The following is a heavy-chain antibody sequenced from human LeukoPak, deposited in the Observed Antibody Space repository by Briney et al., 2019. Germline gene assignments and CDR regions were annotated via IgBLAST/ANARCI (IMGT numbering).Heavy chain of an antibody. J-gene: IGHJ3*02. CDR2: LDIGGSST. V-gene: IGHV3-23*05. CDR1: GFTFSGYA. Sequence: GGSLRHSCAASGFTFSGYAMSWVRQAPGKGLEWVSALDIGGSSTYYADSVKGRFTISRDNSKSTLYLQMNSLRAEDTALYYCAKDRLTIDAFDIWGQGTMVTVSS. D-gene: IGHD4/OR15-4a*01. CDR3: AKDRLTIDAFDI.